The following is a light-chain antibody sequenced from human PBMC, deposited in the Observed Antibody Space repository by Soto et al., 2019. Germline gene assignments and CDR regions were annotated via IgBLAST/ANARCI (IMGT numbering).Light chain of an antibody. CDR3: YQYGISSPRT. CDR2: GAS. V-gene: IGKV3-20*01. Sequence: EVILTPSPGTLSLSPGERATPSCRASQRVSSNLAWYQQQPGEAPSLLIYGASTRATGIPHRFSGSGSATAFTLIVTRLVHAEVAVYYCYQYGISSPRTFGQGTKVDI. J-gene: IGKJ1*01. CDR1: QRVSSN.